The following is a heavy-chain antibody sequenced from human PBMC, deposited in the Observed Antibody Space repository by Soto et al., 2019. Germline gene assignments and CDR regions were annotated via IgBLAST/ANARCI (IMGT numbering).Heavy chain of an antibody. J-gene: IGHJ5*02. CDR3: ARQVTTSRFDP. CDR2: ISSSSSYI. D-gene: IGHD4-17*01. Sequence: GLPLRLSWAASGCTFSSHSMSLIRQAPGKGLEWVSSISSSSSYIYYADSVKGRFTISRDNAKNSLYLQMNSLRAEDTAVYYCARQVTTSRFDPWGQGTLVTVSS. V-gene: IGHV3-21*01. CDR1: GCTFSSHS.